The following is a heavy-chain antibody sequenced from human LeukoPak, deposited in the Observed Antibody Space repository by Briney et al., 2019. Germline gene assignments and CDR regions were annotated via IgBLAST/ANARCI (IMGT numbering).Heavy chain of an antibody. CDR1: GFTFGSYW. D-gene: IGHD2-21*01. CDR3: VRDVWGDRDSYFDY. Sequence: GGSLRPSCAASGFTFGSYWMHWVRQAPGEGLVWVSRVNNDGRSTSYGDLVKGRFTISRDNAKNTLYLQMNSLRAEDTAIYYCVRDVWGDRDSYFDYWGQGTLVTVSS. CDR2: VNNDGRST. V-gene: IGHV3-74*01. J-gene: IGHJ4*02.